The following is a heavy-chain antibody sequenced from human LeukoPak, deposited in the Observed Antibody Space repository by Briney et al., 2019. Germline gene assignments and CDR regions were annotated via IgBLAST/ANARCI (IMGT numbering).Heavy chain of an antibody. V-gene: IGHV1-2*02. Sequence: ASVKVSCKTSGYTFTGYYMHWVRQAPGQGLEWMGWINPNSGGTNYAQKFQGRVTMTRDTSISTAHLELSRLRSDDTAIYYCARVIGGGDDPIRLDHWGQGTLVTVSS. D-gene: IGHD3-16*01. J-gene: IGHJ4*02. CDR2: INPNSGGT. CDR3: ARVIGGGDDPIRLDH. CDR1: GYTFTGYY.